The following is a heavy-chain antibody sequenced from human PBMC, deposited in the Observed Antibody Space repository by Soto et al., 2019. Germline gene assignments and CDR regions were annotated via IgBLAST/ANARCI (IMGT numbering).Heavy chain of an antibody. V-gene: IGHV4-59*01. J-gene: IGHJ4*02. Sequence: QVQLQESGPGLVKPSETLSLTCAVSGDSISSYYCMWIRQPPGKGLESIGYLYYGRRANYNPSLRSRVTLSVDTSTNQCSLTLSSMTAADTAVYYCALRSMAVVPEYWGQGTLVTVSS. CDR2: LYYGRRA. D-gene: IGHD3-22*01. CDR3: ALRSMAVVPEY. CDR1: GDSISSYY.